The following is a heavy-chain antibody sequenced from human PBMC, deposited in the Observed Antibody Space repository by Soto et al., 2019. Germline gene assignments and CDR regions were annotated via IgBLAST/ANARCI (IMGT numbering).Heavy chain of an antibody. D-gene: IGHD3-3*01. V-gene: IGHV4-30-2*01. CDR1: GGSISSGNYY. CDR3: ASQQRITIFGVANNWFDP. CDR2: IYHSGST. Sequence: SETLSLTCTVSGGSISSGNYYWSWIRQPPGKGLEWIGFIYHSGSTYYNPSLKSRVTISVDRSKNQFSLKLSSVTAADTAVYYCASQQRITIFGVANNWFDPWGQGTLVTVSS. J-gene: IGHJ5*02.